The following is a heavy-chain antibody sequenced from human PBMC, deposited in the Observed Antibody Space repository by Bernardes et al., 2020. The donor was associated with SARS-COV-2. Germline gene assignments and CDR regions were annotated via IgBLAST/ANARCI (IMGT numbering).Heavy chain of an antibody. CDR3: ARVLRGGPYYDFWSGYFIADDCGMDV. Sequence: SETLSLTCTVSGGSISSYYWSWIRQPPGKGLEWIGYIYYSGSTNYNPSLKSRVTISVDTSKNQFSLKLSSVTAADTAVYYCARVLRGGPYYDFWSGYFIADDCGMDVWGQGTTVTVSS. CDR2: IYYSGST. CDR1: GGSISSYY. V-gene: IGHV4-59*01. D-gene: IGHD3-3*01. J-gene: IGHJ6*02.